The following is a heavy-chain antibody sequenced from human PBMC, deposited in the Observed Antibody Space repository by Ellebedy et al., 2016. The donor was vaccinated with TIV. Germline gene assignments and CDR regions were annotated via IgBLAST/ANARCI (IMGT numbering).Heavy chain of an antibody. Sequence: GESLKISCAASGFTFNNSGMNWVRQAPGKGLEWVAFIRFDGNNAYYADSVKGRFTLARDNSKNTLYLQMNSLRTEDTAVHYCAKDRGNYGGAPYNGMDVWGQGTTVTVSS. CDR1: GFTFNNSG. V-gene: IGHV3-30*02. J-gene: IGHJ6*02. CDR2: IRFDGNNA. CDR3: AKDRGNYGGAPYNGMDV. D-gene: IGHD3-10*01.